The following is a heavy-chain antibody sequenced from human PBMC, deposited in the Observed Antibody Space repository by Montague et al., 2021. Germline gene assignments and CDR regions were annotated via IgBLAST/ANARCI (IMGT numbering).Heavy chain of an antibody. CDR3: ARERDRYYYMDI. V-gene: IGHV4-38-2*02. J-gene: IGHJ6*03. CDR2: VSHGGRT. CDR1: RSLINSDYY. Sequence: SETLSLTCTVSRSLINSDYYWGWIRQPPGKGLEWMGSVSHGGRTYYNPSLKRRVTISVDTSNNHFSLKLSSVTAADTAMHYCARERDRYYYMDIWGKGTTITVSS.